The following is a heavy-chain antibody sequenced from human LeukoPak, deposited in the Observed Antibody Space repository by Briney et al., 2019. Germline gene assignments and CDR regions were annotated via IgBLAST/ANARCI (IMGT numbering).Heavy chain of an antibody. CDR2: IYPGDSDT. Sequence: KGGESLKISCKGSGYSFTSYWIGWVRQLPGKGLEWMGIIYPGDSDTRYSPSFQGQVTISADKSISTAYLQWSSLKASDTAMYHCARVEMATWTFNYWGQGTLVTVSS. CDR3: ARVEMATWTFNY. CDR1: GYSFTSYW. J-gene: IGHJ4*02. V-gene: IGHV5-51*01. D-gene: IGHD5-24*01.